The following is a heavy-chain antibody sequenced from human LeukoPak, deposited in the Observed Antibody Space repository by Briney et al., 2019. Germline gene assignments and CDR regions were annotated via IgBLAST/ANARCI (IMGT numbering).Heavy chain of an antibody. CDR2: INHGGST. D-gene: IGHD5-18*01. V-gene: IGHV4-34*01. J-gene: IGHJ4*02. CDR3: ASLGYSYGFCY. CDR1: GESFSGYY. Sequence: PSETLSLTCAVYGESFSGYYWSWIRQPPGMGLEWIGEINHGGSTNYNPSLKSRVTISVDTSKNQFSLKLSSVTAADTAVYYCASLGYSYGFCYWGQGTLVTVSS.